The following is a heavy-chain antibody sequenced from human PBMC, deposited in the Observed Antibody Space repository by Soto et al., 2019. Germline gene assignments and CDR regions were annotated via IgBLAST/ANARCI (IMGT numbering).Heavy chain of an antibody. Sequence: QVRLVESGGGLVKPGGSLRLSCVASGFSFSDHYMSWIRQAPGKGLEWVSYISSRTTTIYYADSVKGRFIISRDNTKNSLYLQMNSLRAEDTAVYYCAREPSNGDYDYWGQGTLVTVSS. V-gene: IGHV3-11*01. CDR2: ISSRTTTI. J-gene: IGHJ4*02. CDR1: GFSFSDHY. D-gene: IGHD4-17*01. CDR3: AREPSNGDYDY.